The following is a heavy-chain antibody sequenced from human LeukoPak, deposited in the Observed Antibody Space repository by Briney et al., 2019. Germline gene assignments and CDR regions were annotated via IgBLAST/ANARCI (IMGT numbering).Heavy chain of an antibody. J-gene: IGHJ4*02. CDR3: ARGGVETGTKYALEY. V-gene: IGHV3-30*01. D-gene: IGHD1-7*01. Sequence: GGSLRLSCTASGFIFSYYAMHWVRQAPGKGLEWVAIMSYDGTDENFADSVEGRFTISRANSMNTLYLQMNSLRHEDTAVYFCARGGVETGTKYALEYWGQGTLVTVSS. CDR1: GFIFSYYA. CDR2: MSYDGTDE.